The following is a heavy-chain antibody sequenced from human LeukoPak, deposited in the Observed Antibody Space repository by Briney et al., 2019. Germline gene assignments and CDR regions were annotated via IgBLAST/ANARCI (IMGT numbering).Heavy chain of an antibody. D-gene: IGHD3-16*02. CDR3: ARDRSYDYVWGSYRLYYFDY. V-gene: IGHV3-30*04. J-gene: IGHJ4*02. CDR1: GFTFSSYA. Sequence: GGSLRLSCAASGFTFSSYAMHWVRQAPGKGLEWVAVISYDGSNKYYADSVKGRFTISRDNSKNTLYLQMNSLRDEDTAVYYCARDRSYDYVWGSYRLYYFDYWGQGTLVTVSS. CDR2: ISYDGSNK.